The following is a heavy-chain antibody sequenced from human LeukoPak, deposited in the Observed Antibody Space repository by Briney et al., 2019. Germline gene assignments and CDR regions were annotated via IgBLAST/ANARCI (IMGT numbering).Heavy chain of an antibody. CDR2: ISFDGRNK. V-gene: IGHV3-30*01. Sequence: QPGRSLRLSCAASGFTPSTYPMHWVRQAPGKGLERVAVISFDGRNKYYADSVKGRFTISRDTSKNTVFLQVNSLRAEDTGTYYCARDGPHDYWGQGTLVAVSS. CDR1: GFTPSTYP. CDR3: ARDGPHDY. J-gene: IGHJ4*02.